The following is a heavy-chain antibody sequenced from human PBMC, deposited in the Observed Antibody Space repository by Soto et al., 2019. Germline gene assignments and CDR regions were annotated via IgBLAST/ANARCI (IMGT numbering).Heavy chain of an antibody. CDR1: GGTFSSYA. CDR3: ARAPVVSSSFARSYYFDY. CDR2: IIPIFGTA. Sequence: SSVKFSCKASGGTFSSYAISWVRQAPGQGLEWMGGIIPIFGTANYAQKFQGRVTITADESTSTAYMELSSLRSEDTAVYYCARAPVVSSSFARSYYFDYWGQGTLVTVSS. J-gene: IGHJ4*02. V-gene: IGHV1-69*13. D-gene: IGHD6-6*01.